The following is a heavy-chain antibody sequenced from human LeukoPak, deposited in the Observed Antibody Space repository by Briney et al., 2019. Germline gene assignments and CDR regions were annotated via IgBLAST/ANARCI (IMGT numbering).Heavy chain of an antibody. D-gene: IGHD4-17*01. CDR2: ISSSSNYI. CDR3: ARDLDGDYGWHFDL. CDR1: GFTFSSCS. V-gene: IGHV3-21*01. Sequence: GGSLRLSCAASGFTFSSCSMNWVRQAPGKGLEWVSSISSSSNYIYYADSVRGRFTISRDNAKNSLSLQMNSLRVEDTAVYYCARDLDGDYGWHFDLWGRGTLVTVSS. J-gene: IGHJ2*01.